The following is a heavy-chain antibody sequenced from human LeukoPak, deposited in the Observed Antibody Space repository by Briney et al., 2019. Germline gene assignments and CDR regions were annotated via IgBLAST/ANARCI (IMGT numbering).Heavy chain of an antibody. CDR3: AKGSGSGWYGWFAP. V-gene: IGHV3-23*01. CDR1: GFTFSAYA. D-gene: IGHD6-19*01. Sequence: GESLRLSCAASGFTFSAYAMYWVRQAPGKGLEWVSSIEASGGATYYADSVKGRFTISRDNSKNTFYLQMNSLRAEDTAVYYCAKGSGSGWYGWFAPWGQGTLVTVSS. J-gene: IGHJ5*02. CDR2: IEASGGAT.